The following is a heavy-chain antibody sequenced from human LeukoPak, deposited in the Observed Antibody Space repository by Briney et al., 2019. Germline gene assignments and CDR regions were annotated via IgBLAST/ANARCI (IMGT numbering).Heavy chain of an antibody. CDR1: GFTFSSYS. CDR2: ISNSSSTI. J-gene: IGHJ4*02. D-gene: IGHD6-19*01. Sequence: GGSLRLSCAASGFTFSSYSMNWVRQAPGKGLEWISYISNSSSTIYYTDSVKGRFTISRDNAKNSLYLQMNSLRDEDTALYYCARVPYSTGAFDYWGQGTLVTV. V-gene: IGHV3-48*02. CDR3: ARVPYSTGAFDY.